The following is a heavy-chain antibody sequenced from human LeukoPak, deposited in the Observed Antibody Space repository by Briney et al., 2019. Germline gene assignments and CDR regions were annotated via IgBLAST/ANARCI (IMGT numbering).Heavy chain of an antibody. J-gene: IGHJ3*02. CDR1: GGSFSGYY. V-gene: IGHV4-34*01. CDR2: INHSGST. CDR3: ARSAASRAFDI. D-gene: IGHD6-13*01. Sequence: SETLSLTCAVYGGSFSGYYWSWIRQPPGKGLEWIGEINHSGSTNYNPSLKSRVTISVDTSKNQFSLKLSSVTAADTAVYCCARSAASRAFDIWGQGTMVSVSS.